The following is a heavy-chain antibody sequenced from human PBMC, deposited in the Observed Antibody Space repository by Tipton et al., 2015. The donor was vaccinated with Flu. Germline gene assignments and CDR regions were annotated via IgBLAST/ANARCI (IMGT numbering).Heavy chain of an antibody. D-gene: IGHD1-1*01. V-gene: IGHV3-33*08. CDR1: GFTFSSYG. Sequence: SLRLSCAASGFTFSSYGMHWVRQAPGKGLEWVAVIWYDGSNKYYADSVKGRFTISRDNSKNTLYLQMNSLRAEDTAVYYCARDELERGALDIWGQGTMATVSS. CDR2: IWYDGSNK. J-gene: IGHJ3*02. CDR3: ARDELERGALDI.